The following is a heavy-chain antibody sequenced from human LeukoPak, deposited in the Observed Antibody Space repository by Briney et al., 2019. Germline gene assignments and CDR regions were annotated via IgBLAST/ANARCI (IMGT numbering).Heavy chain of an antibody. D-gene: IGHD2-2*01. CDR3: AKNLIRDRRNIVVVPAKSFYDAFDI. CDR2: ISGSGGST. J-gene: IGHJ3*02. CDR1: GFTFSSYA. V-gene: IGHV3-23*01. Sequence: PGGSLRLSCAASGFTFSSYAMSWVHQAPGKGLEWVSAISGSGGSTYYADSVKGRFTISRDNSKNTLYLQMNSLRAEDTAVYYCAKNLIRDRRNIVVVPAKSFYDAFDIWGQGTMVTVSS.